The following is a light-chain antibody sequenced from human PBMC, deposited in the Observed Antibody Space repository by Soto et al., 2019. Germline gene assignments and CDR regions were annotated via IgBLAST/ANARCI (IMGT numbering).Light chain of an antibody. Sequence: QSALTQPPAVSGSPGQSITISCTGTSSDFGGYNYVSWYQQHPGKAPKLLIYEFIKRPSGVSNRFSGSKSGNTASLTVSGLQAEDEADYYCSSYAGSETGVFGGGTKLTVL. CDR2: EFI. V-gene: IGLV2-14*01. J-gene: IGLJ3*02. CDR1: SSDFGGYNY. CDR3: SSYAGSETGV.